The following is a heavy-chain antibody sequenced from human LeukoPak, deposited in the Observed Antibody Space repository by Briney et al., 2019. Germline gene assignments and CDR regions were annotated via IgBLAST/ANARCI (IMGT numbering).Heavy chain of an antibody. Sequence: ASVKVSCKASGYTFTSYYIHWVRQAPGQGLEWMGIINPSGGSTSYAQKFQDRVTMTRDTSTSTVYMELSSLRSEDTAVYYCARDHGSSWYSGYNPPFDYWGQGNLVTVSS. V-gene: IGHV1-46*01. CDR1: GYTFTSYY. D-gene: IGHD6-13*01. J-gene: IGHJ4*02. CDR3: ARDHGSSWYSGYNPPFDY. CDR2: INPSGGST.